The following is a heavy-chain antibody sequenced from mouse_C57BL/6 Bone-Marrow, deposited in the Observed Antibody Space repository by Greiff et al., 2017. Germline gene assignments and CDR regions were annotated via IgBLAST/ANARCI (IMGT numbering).Heavy chain of an antibody. CDR2: ISSGSSTI. D-gene: IGHD2-4*01. Sequence: EVQLQESGGGLVKPGGSLKLSCAASGFTFSDYGMHWVRQAPEKGLEWVAYISSGSSTIYYADTVKGRFTISRDNAKNTLFLQMTSLRSEDTAMYYCARGPYDYDKAWFAYWGQGTLVTVSA. V-gene: IGHV5-17*01. CDR3: ARGPYDYDKAWFAY. J-gene: IGHJ3*01. CDR1: GFTFSDYG.